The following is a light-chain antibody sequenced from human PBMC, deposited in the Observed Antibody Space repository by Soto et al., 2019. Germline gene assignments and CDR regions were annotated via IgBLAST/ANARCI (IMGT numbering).Light chain of an antibody. V-gene: IGKV1-39*01. J-gene: IGKJ1*01. CDR2: DAS. CDR1: QSISNW. Sequence: DIQMTQSPSTLSASVGERLTSSCRASQSISNWLAWYQQRPGKAPKLLIFDASSLQSGVPSRFSGSGSGTDFTLTISSLQPEDFATYYCQQSYSTSWTFGQGTKVDIK. CDR3: QQSYSTSWT.